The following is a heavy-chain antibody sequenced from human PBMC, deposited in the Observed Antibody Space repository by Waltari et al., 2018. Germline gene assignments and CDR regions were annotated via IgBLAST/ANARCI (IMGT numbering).Heavy chain of an antibody. CDR1: GFSLSTTGVG. D-gene: IGHD6-13*01. CDR2: IYWNDDK. J-gene: IGHJ1*01. V-gene: IGHV2-5*01. Sequence: QITLKESGPTLVKPTQTLTLTCTFSGFSLSTTGVGVGWIRQPPGKALGRLARIYWNDDKRYSPSLKSWLTITKDTSKDQVVLTMTNMDPVDTATYYCAYSPTGGTRWYPTWSEYVHHWGQGTLVTVSS. CDR3: AYSPTGGTRWYPTWSEYVHH.